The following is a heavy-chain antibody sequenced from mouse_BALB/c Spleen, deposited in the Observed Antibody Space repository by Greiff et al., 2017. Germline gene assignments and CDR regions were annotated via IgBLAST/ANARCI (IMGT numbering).Heavy chain of an antibody. J-gene: IGHJ3*01. Sequence: EVQGVESGGGLVQPGGSLKLSCAASGFTFSSYGMSWVRQTPDKRLELVATINSNGGSTYYPDSVKGRFTISRDNAKNTLYLQMSSLKSEDTAMYYCARESTASWFAYWGQGTLVTGSA. D-gene: IGHD1-2*01. CDR2: INSNGGST. CDR1: GFTFSSYG. CDR3: ARESTASWFAY. V-gene: IGHV5-6-3*01.